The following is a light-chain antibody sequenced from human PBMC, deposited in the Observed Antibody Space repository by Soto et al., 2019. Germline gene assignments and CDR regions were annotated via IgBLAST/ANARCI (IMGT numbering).Light chain of an antibody. V-gene: IGKV3-20*01. J-gene: IGKJ1*01. Sequence: EIVLTQSPATLSLSPGDTATLSCRASQSLTSSYLAWYQQRPGQAPSLLIYGASSRATGIPARFSGSGSGTDFTLTITRLEPEDFAVYYCQHYGYSPWTFGQGTKVDIK. CDR1: QSLTSSY. CDR2: GAS. CDR3: QHYGYSPWT.